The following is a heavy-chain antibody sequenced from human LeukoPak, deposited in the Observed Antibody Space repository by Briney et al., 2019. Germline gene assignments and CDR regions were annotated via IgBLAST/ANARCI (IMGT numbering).Heavy chain of an antibody. J-gene: IGHJ4*02. V-gene: IGHV4-30-4*07. CDR3: ARTSGWDYFDY. Sequence: SETLSLTCTVSGGSISSSSYSWSWIRQPPGKGLEWIGYIYYSGSTYYNPSLKSRVTISVDTSKNQFSLKLSSVTAADTAVYYCARTSGWDYFDYWGQGTLVTVSS. CDR2: IYYSGST. CDR1: GGSISSSSYS. D-gene: IGHD6-19*01.